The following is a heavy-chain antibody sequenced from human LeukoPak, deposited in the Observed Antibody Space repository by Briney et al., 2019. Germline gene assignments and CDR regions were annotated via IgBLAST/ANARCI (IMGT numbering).Heavy chain of an antibody. J-gene: IGHJ6*03. V-gene: IGHV4-59*08. CDR3: ARHIGGGIEDMDV. D-gene: IGHD3-16*02. Sequence: SETLSLTCTVSGGSIGTYYWSWIRQSPGKGLEWIGYIYVTGTRYNPYLQSRVTISVDRSRNQFFLKMSSVTAADTTVYYCARHIGGGIEDMDVWGKGTKVIVSS. CDR1: GGSIGTYY. CDR2: IYVTGT.